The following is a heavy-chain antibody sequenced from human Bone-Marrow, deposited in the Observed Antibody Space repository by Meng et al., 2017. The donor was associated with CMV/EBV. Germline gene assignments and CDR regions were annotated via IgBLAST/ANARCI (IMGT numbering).Heavy chain of an antibody. CDR2: ISWNSGSI. V-gene: IGHV3-9*01. J-gene: IGHJ1*01. D-gene: IGHD2-2*02. CDR1: GFTFSSYW. Sequence: SLKISCAASGFTFSSYWMSWVRQAPGKGLEWVSGISWNSGSIGYADSVKGRFTISRDNAKNSLYLQMNSLRAEDTALYYCAKDMGSLYCSSTSCYSYFQHWGQGTLVTVSS. CDR3: AKDMGSLYCSSTSCYSYFQH.